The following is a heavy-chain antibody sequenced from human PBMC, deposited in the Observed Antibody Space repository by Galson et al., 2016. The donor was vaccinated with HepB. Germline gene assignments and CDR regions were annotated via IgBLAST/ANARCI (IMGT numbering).Heavy chain of an antibody. CDR2: TYYRSKWST. CDR3: ARVGELPFSSPHFSFDN. V-gene: IGHV6-1*01. Sequence: CAISGDSVSSTSATWNWIRQSPSRGLEWLGRTYYRSKWSTDFALFLGSRIAINADTPRNQFTLQLNSVTPEDTAVYYCARVGELPFSSPHFSFDNWGQGIRVTVSS. J-gene: IGHJ4*02. CDR1: GDSVSSTSAT. D-gene: IGHD3-10*01.